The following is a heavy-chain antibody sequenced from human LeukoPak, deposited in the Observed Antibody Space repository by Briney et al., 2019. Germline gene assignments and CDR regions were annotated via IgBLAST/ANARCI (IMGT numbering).Heavy chain of an antibody. CDR1: GYTFTGYY. CDR2: INPNSGGT. V-gene: IGHV1-2*02. CDR3: AREYSYGHGAFDI. Sequence: GASVKVSCKASGYTFTGYYMHWVRQAPGQGLEWMGWINPNSGGTNYAQKFQGRVTMTRDTSISTAYMELSRLRSDDTAVYYCAREYSYGHGAFDIWGQGTMVTVSS. J-gene: IGHJ3*02. D-gene: IGHD5-18*01.